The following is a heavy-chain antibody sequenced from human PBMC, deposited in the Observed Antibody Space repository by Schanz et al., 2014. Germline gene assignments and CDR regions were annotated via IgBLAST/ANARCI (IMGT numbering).Heavy chain of an antibody. CDR3: ATMWGYCTATAYQILEVLDV. V-gene: IGHV1-18*01. CDR2: ISPYTGNT. J-gene: IGHJ3*01. D-gene: IGHD2-8*02. CDR1: GYTFSDYG. Sequence: QVQLVQSGDEVKKPGASVKVSCKTSGYTFSDYGITWVRQAPGQGLEWVGWISPYTGNTHYFDKMEGRVTMTTDTSTSTAYMELRSLRSDDTAMYYCATMWGYCTATAYQILEVLDVWGQGTMVTGSS.